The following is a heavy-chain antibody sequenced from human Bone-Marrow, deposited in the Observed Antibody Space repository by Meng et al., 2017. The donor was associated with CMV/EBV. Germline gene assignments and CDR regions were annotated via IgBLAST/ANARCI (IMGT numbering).Heavy chain of an antibody. Sequence: ASVKVSCKASGYTFTSYGISWVRQAPGQGLEWMGWISAYNGNTNYAQKLQGRVTMTTDTSTSTAYMVLRSLRSDDTAVYYCAREGIVVVPAATSEYYYYYGMDVWGQGTTVTVSS. D-gene: IGHD2-2*01. CDR2: ISAYNGNT. V-gene: IGHV1-18*01. CDR1: GYTFTSYG. CDR3: AREGIVVVPAATSEYYYYYGMDV. J-gene: IGHJ6*02.